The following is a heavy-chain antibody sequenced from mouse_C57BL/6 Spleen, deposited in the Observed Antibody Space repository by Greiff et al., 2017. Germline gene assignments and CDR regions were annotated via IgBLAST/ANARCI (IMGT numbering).Heavy chain of an antibody. CDR2: IYPGDGDT. V-gene: IGHV1-82*01. CDR3: ARDDYGSSDFDY. J-gene: IGHJ2*01. CDR1: GYAFSSSW. Sequence: QVQLQQSGPELVKPGASVKISCKASGYAFSSSWMNWVKQRPGKGLEWIGRIYPGDGDTNYNGKFKGKATLTADKSSSTAYMQLSSLTSEDSAVYFCARDDYGSSDFDYWGQGTTLTVSS. D-gene: IGHD1-1*01.